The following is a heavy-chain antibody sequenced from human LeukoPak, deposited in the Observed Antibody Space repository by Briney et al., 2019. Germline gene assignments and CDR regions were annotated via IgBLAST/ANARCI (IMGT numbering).Heavy chain of an antibody. CDR1: GFTFSTYS. Sequence: GGSLRLSCAASGFTFSTYSMNWVRQAPGKGLEGVSYISSSSSSIYYADSVKGRFTISRDNAKNSLFLQMNSLRAEDTAVYYCASHLACGSTSCPPFDYWGQGTLVTVSS. CDR3: ASHLACGSTSCPPFDY. D-gene: IGHD2-2*01. CDR2: ISSSSSSI. J-gene: IGHJ4*02. V-gene: IGHV3-48*01.